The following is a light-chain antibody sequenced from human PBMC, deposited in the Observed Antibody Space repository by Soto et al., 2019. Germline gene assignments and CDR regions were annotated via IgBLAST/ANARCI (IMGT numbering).Light chain of an antibody. CDR3: QQFYSHPRT. CDR2: AAS. CDR1: QAISHY. Sequence: SSLLASVEERVTFTGEASQAISHYLDWYQQKPGKAPELLIYAASTLQSGVPSRFSGSGSGTDFTLTISCLQSEDFATYYCQQFYSHPRTFGEGTKVDIK. J-gene: IGKJ4*02. V-gene: IGKV1-9*01.